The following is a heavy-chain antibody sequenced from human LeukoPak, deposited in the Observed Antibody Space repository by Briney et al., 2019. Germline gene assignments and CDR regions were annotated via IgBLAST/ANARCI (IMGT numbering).Heavy chain of an antibody. Sequence: SETLSLTCTVSGGSFSSYYWSWIRQPAGKGLEWIGRIYTSGSNNYNPSLKSRVTMLVDTSKNQFSLKLSSVTAADTAVYYCARERPSGYSSGWYNLPTGFDPWGQGTLVTVSS. D-gene: IGHD6-19*01. J-gene: IGHJ5*02. CDR3: ARERPSGYSSGWYNLPTGFDP. CDR2: IYTSGSN. CDR1: GGSFSSYY. V-gene: IGHV4-4*07.